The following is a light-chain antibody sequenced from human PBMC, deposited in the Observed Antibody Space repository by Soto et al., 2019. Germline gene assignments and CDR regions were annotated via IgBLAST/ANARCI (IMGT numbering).Light chain of an antibody. CDR2: GAS. CDR1: QGVSSD. CDR3: QQYDKYST. J-gene: IGKJ1*01. Sequence: EIVMTQSPATLSVSPGERATLSCRASQGVSSDLAWYQQKPGQAPRLLIYGASTRATGIPARFSGSGSGTEFTLTISSLQSEDFAVYYCQQYDKYSTFGQGTKVDIK. V-gene: IGKV3-15*01.